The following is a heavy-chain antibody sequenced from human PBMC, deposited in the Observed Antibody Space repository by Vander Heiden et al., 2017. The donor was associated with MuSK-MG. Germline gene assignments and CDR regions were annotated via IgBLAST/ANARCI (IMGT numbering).Heavy chain of an antibody. J-gene: IGHJ4*02. CDR2: IYYSVST. V-gene: IGHV4-39*01. CDR3: ARHSWGLYPFDY. D-gene: IGHD7-27*01. CDR1: GDSIISSTYY. Sequence: QLQLQESGPGLVKPSETLSLTCTVSGDSIISSTYYWGWVRQPPGKGLEWIDSIYYSVSTYYNPSVKSRVTISVDTSKNQFSRKLSSVTAADPAVYFCARHSWGLYPFDYWGQGTLVTVSS.